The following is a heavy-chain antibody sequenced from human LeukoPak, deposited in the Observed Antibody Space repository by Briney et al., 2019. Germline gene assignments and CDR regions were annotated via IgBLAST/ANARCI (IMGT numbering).Heavy chain of an antibody. CDR1: GGSISSGGYS. CDR2: IYHSGST. J-gene: IGHJ5*02. Sequence: PSQTLSLTCAVSGGSISSGGYSWSWIRQPPGKGLEWIGYIYHSGSTYYNPSLKSRVTISVDRSKNQFSLKLSSVTAADTAVYYCARVTAYCGGDCGGGWFDPWGQGTLVTVSS. V-gene: IGHV4-30-2*01. D-gene: IGHD2-21*02. CDR3: ARVTAYCGGDCGGGWFDP.